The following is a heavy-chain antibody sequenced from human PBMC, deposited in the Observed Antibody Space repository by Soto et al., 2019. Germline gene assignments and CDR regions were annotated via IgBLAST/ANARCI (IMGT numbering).Heavy chain of an antibody. CDR2: IYYSGST. D-gene: IGHD5-12*01. Sequence: SETLSLTCTVSGGSISSYYWSWIRQPPGKGLEWIGYIYYSGSTNYNPSLKSRVTISVDTSKNQFSLKLSSVTAADTAVYYCARFHREGGYNYGPFDFWAQGTLVTGSS. CDR1: GGSISSYY. J-gene: IGHJ4*02. CDR3: ARFHREGGYNYGPFDF. V-gene: IGHV4-59*01.